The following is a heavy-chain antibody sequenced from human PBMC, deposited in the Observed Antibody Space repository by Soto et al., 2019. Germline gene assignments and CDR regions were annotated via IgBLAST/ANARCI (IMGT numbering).Heavy chain of an antibody. CDR2: IYPGDSDT. V-gene: IGHV5-51*01. CDR3: ARHVEYCSGGSCYRLYYYYGMDV. J-gene: IGHJ6*02. CDR1: GYSFTSYW. D-gene: IGHD2-15*01. Sequence: PGESLKISCKGSGYSFTSYWIGWVGQMPGKGLEWMGIIYPGDSDTRYSPSFQGQVTISADKSISTAYLQWSSLKASDTAMYYCARHVEYCSGGSCYRLYYYYGMDVWGQGTTVTVSS.